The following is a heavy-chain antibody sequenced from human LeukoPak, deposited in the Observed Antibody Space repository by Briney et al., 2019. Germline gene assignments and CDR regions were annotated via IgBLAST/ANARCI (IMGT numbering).Heavy chain of an antibody. J-gene: IGHJ4*02. CDR3: ARSDIVPTALDC. D-gene: IGHD5-12*01. V-gene: IGHV3-30-3*01. Sequence: GGSLRLSCAASGFTFRTYAMHWGRQAPGQGLEWVAVISYDGSTESYADSVKGRFTISRDNSKNTLHLQMNSLRTEDTAVYYCARSDIVPTALDCWGQGTLVTVSS. CDR2: ISYDGSTE. CDR1: GFTFRTYA.